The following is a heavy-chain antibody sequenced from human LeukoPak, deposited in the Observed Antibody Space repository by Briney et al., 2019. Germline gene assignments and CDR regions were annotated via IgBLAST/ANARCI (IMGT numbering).Heavy chain of an antibody. CDR1: GGAICSGGYC. CDR3: ARAVVGYYGSGSYYGYYFDY. J-gene: IGHJ4*02. V-gene: IGHV4-30-2*01. D-gene: IGHD3-10*01. Sequence: SQTLSLTCAVSGGAICSGGYCWSWIRQPPGKCLEWMGYIYHRGSPYYNPSLKSRVTISVDRSKNQFSLKLSSVTAADTAVYYCARAVVGYYGSGSYYGYYFDYWGQGTLVTVSS. CDR2: IYHRGSP.